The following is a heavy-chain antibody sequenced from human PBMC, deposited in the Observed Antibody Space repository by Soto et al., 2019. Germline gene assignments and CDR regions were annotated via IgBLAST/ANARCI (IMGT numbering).Heavy chain of an antibody. CDR2: INSYGSST. CDR1: GGKISNFW. J-gene: IGHJ4*02. Sequence: SQRDPNTAAGGKISNFWIHCVSKAKEKRLVWVSRINSYGSSTYYADSVKGRFTISRDNAKNTLFLQMNSFSSEDTDVYYRERIAVPPRWGQGTLVTGSS. D-gene: IGHD6-19*01. V-gene: IGHV3-74*01. CDR3: ERIAVPPR.